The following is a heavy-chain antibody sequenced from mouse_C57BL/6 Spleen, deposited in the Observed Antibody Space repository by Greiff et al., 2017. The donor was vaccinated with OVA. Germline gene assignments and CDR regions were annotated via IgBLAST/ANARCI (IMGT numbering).Heavy chain of an antibody. CDR3: ARTLLLSAMDY. CDR2: IHPNSGSA. D-gene: IGHD1-1*01. CDR1: GYTFTSYW. J-gene: IGHJ4*01. Sequence: QVQLKQPGAELVKPGASVKLSCKASGYTFTSYWMHWVKQRPGQGLEWIGVIHPNSGSANYNEKFKSKATLTVDKSSSTAYMQLSSLTSEDSAVYDCARTLLLSAMDYWGQGTSVTVSS. V-gene: IGHV1-64*01.